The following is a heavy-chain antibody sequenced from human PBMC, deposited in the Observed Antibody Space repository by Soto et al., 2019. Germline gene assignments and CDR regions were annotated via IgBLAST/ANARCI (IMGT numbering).Heavy chain of an antibody. CDR2: IYPGDSRT. J-gene: IGHJ6*02. Sequence: GESLKISCKDSGYSFNTYWIAWVRQMPGKGLEWMGIIYPGDSRTTYSPSFQGQVITSADKSISTAYLQWSSLKASDTAMYYCASITVTTEFGGMDVWGQGTTVTVSS. CDR3: ASITVTTEFGGMDV. D-gene: IGHD4-17*01. V-gene: IGHV5-51*01. CDR1: GYSFNTYW.